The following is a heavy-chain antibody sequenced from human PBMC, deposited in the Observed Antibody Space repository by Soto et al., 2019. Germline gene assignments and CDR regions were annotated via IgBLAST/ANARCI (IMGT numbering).Heavy chain of an antibody. CDR1: GGSVSSGPYH. CDR3: MRSYGAY. CDR2: ISYSGTA. J-gene: IGHJ4*02. Sequence: QVQLQESGPGLVKTSETLSLTCTVSGGSVSSGPYHWNWVRQPPGKGLEWIGHISYSGTANYNPSLRGRVIMATDTSMNQFSLRLTSVTAADTAVYYCMRSYGAYWGQGALVTVSP. D-gene: IGHD2-8*01. V-gene: IGHV4-61*01.